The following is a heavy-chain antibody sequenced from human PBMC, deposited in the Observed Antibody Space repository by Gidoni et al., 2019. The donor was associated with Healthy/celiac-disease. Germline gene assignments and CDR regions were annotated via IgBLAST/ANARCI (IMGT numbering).Heavy chain of an antibody. J-gene: IGHJ4*02. CDR2: ISSSSSTI. D-gene: IGHD3-3*01. V-gene: IGHV3-48*02. CDR1: GFTFSSYS. Sequence: EVQLVESGGGLVQPGWSLRLSCSPSGFTFSSYSLNWVRQAPGKGLEWVSYISSSSSTIYYADSVKGRFTISRDNAKNSLYLQMNSLRDEDTAVYYCARITSGSPGYWGQGTLVTVSS. CDR3: ARITSGSPGY.